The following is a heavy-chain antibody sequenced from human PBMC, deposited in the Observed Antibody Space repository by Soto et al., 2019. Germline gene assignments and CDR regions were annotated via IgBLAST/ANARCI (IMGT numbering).Heavy chain of an antibody. CDR1: GGSISSSFYY. V-gene: IGHV4-39*01. CDR2: IYYSGNT. CDR3: ARQCSGGSCYSRYSYYGMDV. J-gene: IGHJ6*02. Sequence: QLHLQESGPELVRPSETLSLTCTVSGGSISSSFYYWGWIRQPPGKGLEWIGSIYYSGNTYSNPSLKSRVTISADTSKNQLSLRLSSVTAADTAVYYCARQCSGGSCYSRYSYYGMDVWGQGTTVIVSS. D-gene: IGHD2-15*01.